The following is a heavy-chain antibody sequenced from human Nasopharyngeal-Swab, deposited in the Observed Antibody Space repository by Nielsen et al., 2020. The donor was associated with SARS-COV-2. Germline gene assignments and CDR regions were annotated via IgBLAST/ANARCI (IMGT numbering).Heavy chain of an antibody. V-gene: IGHV3-66*01. CDR2: IYSGGST. CDR1: GFTVSSNY. Sequence: GGSLRLSCAASGFTVSSNYMSWVRQAPGKGLEWVSVIYSGGSTYYADSVKGRFTISRDNSKNTLYLQMNSLRAEDTAVYYCARAQLAGTDGYYDAFDIWGQGTMVTVSS. J-gene: IGHJ3*02. D-gene: IGHD2-15*01. CDR3: ARAQLAGTDGYYDAFDI.